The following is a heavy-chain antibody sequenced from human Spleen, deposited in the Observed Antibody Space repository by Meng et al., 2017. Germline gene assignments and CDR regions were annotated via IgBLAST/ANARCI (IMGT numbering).Heavy chain of an antibody. Sequence: GESLKISCAASGFTFRSYEMNWVRQPPGRGLEWVSYISGSGSSIYYADSVKGRFTVSRDNAKNSLYLQMSSLRAEDTAIYYCARDRLDYGDPNLPDAFDIWGQGTMVNVSS. CDR1: GFTFRSYE. J-gene: IGHJ3*02. V-gene: IGHV3-48*03. CDR2: ISGSGSSI. D-gene: IGHD4-17*01. CDR3: ARDRLDYGDPNLPDAFDI.